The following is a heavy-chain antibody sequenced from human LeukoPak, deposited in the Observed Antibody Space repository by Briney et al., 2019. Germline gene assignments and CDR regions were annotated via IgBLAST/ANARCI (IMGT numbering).Heavy chain of an antibody. J-gene: IGHJ4*02. CDR3: ARFKDFWGDHHNSVGFDF. CDR2: VYYSGSTSGTT. D-gene: IGHD7-27*01. CDR1: GGSISSSVYY. Sequence: PSETLSLTCTVSGGSISSSVYYWGWIRQPPGKGLEWIGSVYYSGSTSGTTYYNTSLESRVTTSVAVSKGQFSLRLTSMTATDTALYYCARFKDFWGDHHNSVGFDFWGPGILVTVSS. V-gene: IGHV4-39*01.